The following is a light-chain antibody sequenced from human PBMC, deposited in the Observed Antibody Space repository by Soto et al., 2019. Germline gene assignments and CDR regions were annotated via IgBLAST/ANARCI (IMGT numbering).Light chain of an antibody. CDR3: SSYTSSSTYVV. CDR2: DVS. J-gene: IGLJ2*01. V-gene: IGLV2-14*01. Sequence: QSALTQPASVAGSPGQSITISCTGTSSDFGGYNYVSWYQQHPCKAPKLMIYDVSNRPSGVSNRFSGSKSGTTASLTISGLQAEDEADYYCSSYTSSSTYVVFGGGTKLTVL. CDR1: SSDFGGYNY.